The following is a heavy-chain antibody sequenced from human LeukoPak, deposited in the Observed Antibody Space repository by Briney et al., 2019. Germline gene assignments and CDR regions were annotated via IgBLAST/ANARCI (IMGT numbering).Heavy chain of an antibody. CDR1: EFTLSSHN. D-gene: IGHD3-10*01. Sequence: PGGSLRLSCVASEFTLSSHNINWVRQAPGKGLEWVSHISSSGSITYYGDSVKGRITISRDNAKNSVSLYMNSLRAEDSAVYYCARPGITAFDIWGQGTMVTVSS. CDR2: ISSSGSIT. J-gene: IGHJ3*02. V-gene: IGHV3-48*01. CDR3: ARPGITAFDI.